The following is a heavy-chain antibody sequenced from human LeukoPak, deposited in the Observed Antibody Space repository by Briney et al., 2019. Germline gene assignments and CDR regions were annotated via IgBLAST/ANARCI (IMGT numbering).Heavy chain of an antibody. D-gene: IGHD6-13*01. Sequence: GGSLRLSCAASGFTFSTYLMHWVRQAPGKGLVWVSRINSDGTNRLYADSVKGRFTISRDNAENTLYLQMNSLRAEDTAVYYCARSHTSYSSSLPSSYYFNYWGQGALVSASS. CDR2: INSDGTNR. J-gene: IGHJ4*02. V-gene: IGHV3-74*01. CDR1: GFTFSTYL. CDR3: ARSHTSYSSSLPSSYYFNY.